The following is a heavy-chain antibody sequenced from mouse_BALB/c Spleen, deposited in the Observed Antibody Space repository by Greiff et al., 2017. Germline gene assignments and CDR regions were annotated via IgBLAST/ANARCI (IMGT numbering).Heavy chain of an antibody. J-gene: IGHJ4*01. V-gene: IGHV5-2*01. D-gene: IGHD2-3*01. CDR2: INSDGGST. Sequence: EVNVVESGGGLVQPGESLKLSCESNEYEFPSHDMSWVRKTPEKRLELVAAINSDGGSTYYPDTMERRFIISRDNTKKTLYLQMSSLRSEDTALYYCARGGYYVGAMDYWGQGTSVTVSS. CDR3: ARGGYYVGAMDY. CDR1: EYEFPSHD.